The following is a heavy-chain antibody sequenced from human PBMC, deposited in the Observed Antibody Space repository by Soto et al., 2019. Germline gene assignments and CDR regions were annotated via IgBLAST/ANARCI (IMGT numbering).Heavy chain of an antibody. CDR3: ASLYSSGWDYFDS. D-gene: IGHD6-19*01. CDR1: GFTFDDYA. Sequence: EVQLVESGGGLVQPGRSLRLSCAASGFTFDDYAMHWVRQAPGKGLEWVSGISWNSGSIGYADSVKGRCTISRDNAKNSLYLQMNSLRAEDTSLYYCASLYSSGWDYFDSWGQVTLVTVSA. J-gene: IGHJ4*02. V-gene: IGHV3-9*01. CDR2: ISWNSGSI.